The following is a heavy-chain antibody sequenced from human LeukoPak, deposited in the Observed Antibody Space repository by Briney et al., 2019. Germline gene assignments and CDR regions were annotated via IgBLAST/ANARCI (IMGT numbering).Heavy chain of an antibody. V-gene: IGHV1-18*01. CDR2: ISAYNGNT. CDR3: ARETFYYGSGSEKNLDY. Sequence: GASVTVSCKASGYTFTSYGISWVRQAPGQGLEWMGWISAYNGNTNYAQKLQGRVTMTTDTSTSTAYMELRSLRSDDAAVYYCARETFYYGSGSEKNLDYWGQGTLVTVSS. CDR1: GYTFTSYG. D-gene: IGHD3-10*01. J-gene: IGHJ4*02.